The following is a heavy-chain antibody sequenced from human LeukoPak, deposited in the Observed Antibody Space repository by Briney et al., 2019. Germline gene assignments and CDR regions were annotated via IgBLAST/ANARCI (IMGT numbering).Heavy chain of an antibody. V-gene: IGHV3-33*06. D-gene: IGHD3-22*01. CDR2: IWYDGSNK. J-gene: IGHJ4*02. CDR3: AKDSSNNYYDSSGMNY. Sequence: GGSLRLSCAASGFTFSSYGMHWVRQAPGKGLEWVAVIWYDGSNKYYADSVKGRFTISRDNSKNTLYLQMNSLRAEDTAAYYCAKDSSNNYYDSSGMNYWGQGTLVTVSS. CDR1: GFTFSSYG.